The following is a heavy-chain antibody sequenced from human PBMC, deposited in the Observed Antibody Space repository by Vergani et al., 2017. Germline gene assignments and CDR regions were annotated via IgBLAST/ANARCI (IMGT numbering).Heavy chain of an antibody. D-gene: IGHD3-3*01. J-gene: IGHJ6*02. V-gene: IGHV4-61*02. CDR1: GGSISSGSYY. Sequence: QVQLQESGPGLVKPSQTLSLTCTVSGGSISSGSYYWSWIRPPAGKGLEWIGRIYTSGSTNYNPSLKSRVTISVDTSKNQFSLKLSSVTAADTAVYYCAREIGDGHYDFWNGLGAVYDYYYGMDVWGQGTTVTVSS. CDR2: IYTSGST. CDR3: AREIGDGHYDFWNGLGAVYDYYYGMDV.